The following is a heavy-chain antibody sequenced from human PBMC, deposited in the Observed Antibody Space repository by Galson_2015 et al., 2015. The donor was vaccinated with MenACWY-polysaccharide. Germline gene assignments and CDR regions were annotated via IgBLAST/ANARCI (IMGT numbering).Heavy chain of an antibody. J-gene: IGHJ3*01. Sequence: SLRLSCAASGFTFSRHWMHWVRQAPGEGLVWVSRINTDGSSTSYADSVKGRFTVSRDNAKNTVYLQMNSLRAEDTAVYYCARDPHCGAGCSIHDAFDVWGQGTKVTVSA. CDR1: GFTFSRHW. CDR3: ARDPHCGAGCSIHDAFDV. D-gene: IGHD2-21*02. CDR2: INTDGSST. V-gene: IGHV3-74*01.